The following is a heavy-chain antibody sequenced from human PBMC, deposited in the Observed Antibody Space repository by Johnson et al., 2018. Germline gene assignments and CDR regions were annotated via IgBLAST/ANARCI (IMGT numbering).Heavy chain of an antibody. D-gene: IGHD1-1*01. Sequence: VQSGGSLRLSCAASGFDFTIYAMNWVRQAPGKGLEWVASIGATGETTYYADSVKGRFTVSRDNSQRTLYLQKSSLRVEDTAKYYCAKDISQQLVGGTIDYWGQGTLVTVSS. CDR2: IGATGETT. CDR3: AKDISQQLVGGTIDY. CDR1: GFDFTIYA. J-gene: IGHJ4*02. V-gene: IGHV3-23*01.